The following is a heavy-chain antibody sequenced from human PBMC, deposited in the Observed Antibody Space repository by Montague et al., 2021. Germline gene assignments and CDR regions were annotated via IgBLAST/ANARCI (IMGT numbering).Heavy chain of an antibody. CDR3: ARYTYYYCDY. D-gene: IGHD1-26*01. CDR2: IRDDGGAT. V-gene: IGHV3-7*05. J-gene: IGHJ4*02. Sequence: SLSLSFSASGFPFSPSWMSWVRQAPGKGLEWVAHIRDDGGATYHVDSVKGRFTISRDNAKNSLYLQMSSLRAEDTAVYYCARYTYYYCDYWGQGTLVTVSS. CDR1: GFPFSPSW.